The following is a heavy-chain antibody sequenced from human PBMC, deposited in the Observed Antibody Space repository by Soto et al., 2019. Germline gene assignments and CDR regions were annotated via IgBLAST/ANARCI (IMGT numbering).Heavy chain of an antibody. V-gene: IGHV3-23*01. Sequence: VQLLESGGGLVQPGGSLRLSCAASGFTFSSYAMSWVRQAPGKGLEWVSAISGSGGSTYYADSVKGRFTISRDNSKNTLYLQMNSLRAEDTAVYYCAKDYRRWYYDFWSGYFLDYWGQGTLVTVSS. CDR2: ISGSGGST. CDR3: AKDYRRWYYDFWSGYFLDY. J-gene: IGHJ4*02. D-gene: IGHD3-3*01. CDR1: GFTFSSYA.